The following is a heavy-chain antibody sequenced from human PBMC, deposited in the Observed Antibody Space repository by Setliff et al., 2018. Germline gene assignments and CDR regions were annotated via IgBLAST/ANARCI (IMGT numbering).Heavy chain of an antibody. J-gene: IGHJ6*03. D-gene: IGHD2-15*01. CDR2: IYTGGST. V-gene: IGHV3-53*01. CDR3: ARDLGARYCSGGSCSHYYYYYYMDV. Sequence: LRLSCAASGFTVTSNYMSWVRQAPGKGLEWVSVIYTGGSTYYADSVKGRFTISRDNSKNTLYLQMNSLRAEDTAVYYCARDLGARYCSGGSCSHYYYYYYMDVWGKGTTVTVSS. CDR1: GFTVTSNY.